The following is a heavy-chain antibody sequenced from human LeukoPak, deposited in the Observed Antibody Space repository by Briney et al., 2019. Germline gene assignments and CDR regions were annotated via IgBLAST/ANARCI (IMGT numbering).Heavy chain of an antibody. J-gene: IGHJ6*02. D-gene: IGHD1-7*01. CDR2: INPSGGST. Sequence: GASVKVSCKASGYTFTSYYMHWVRQAPGQGLEWMGIINPSGGSTSYAQKFQGRVTMTRDTSTSTVYMELSSLRSEDTAVYYCARDSPITGTTYNYYYYGMDVWGQGTTVTVSS. V-gene: IGHV1-46*01. CDR1: GYTFTSYY. CDR3: ARDSPITGTTYNYYYYGMDV.